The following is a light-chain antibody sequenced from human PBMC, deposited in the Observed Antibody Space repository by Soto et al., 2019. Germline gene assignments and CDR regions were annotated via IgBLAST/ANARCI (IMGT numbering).Light chain of an antibody. CDR2: EVS. V-gene: IGLV2-14*01. CDR1: SSDVGGYEN. J-gene: IGLJ1*01. CDR3: SSYTSSSTLV. Sequence: QSALTQPASVSVSPGQSITMSCTGTSSDVGGYENVSWYRQHPGKAPKLMIYEVSNRPSGVSDRFSGSKSGNTASLTISGLQGEDEADYYCSSYTSSSTLVFGTGTKVTVL.